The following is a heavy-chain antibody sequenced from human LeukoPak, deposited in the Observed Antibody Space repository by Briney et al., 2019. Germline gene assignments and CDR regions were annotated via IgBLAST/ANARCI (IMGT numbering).Heavy chain of an antibody. CDR1: GFTFGSYA. V-gene: IGHV3-23*01. Sequence: GGSLRLSCAASGFTFGSYAMSWVRQAPGKGLEWVSAISGSGGSTYYADSVKGRFTISRDNSKNTLYLQMNSLRAEDTAVYYCAKDLERYFDWLVLDVWGQGTTVTVSS. CDR3: AKDLERYFDWLVLDV. CDR2: ISGSGGST. D-gene: IGHD3-9*01. J-gene: IGHJ6*02.